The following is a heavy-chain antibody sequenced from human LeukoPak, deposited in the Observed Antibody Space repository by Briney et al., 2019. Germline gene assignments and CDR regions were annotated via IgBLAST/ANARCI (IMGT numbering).Heavy chain of an antibody. Sequence: GGSLRLSCAASGFTFSSYWMSWVRQAPGKGLEWVANIKQDGSEKYYVDSVKGRFTISRDNAKNSLYLQMNSLRAEDTAVYYCASIPSRVDYYGSGSTVSAYWGQGTLVTVSS. J-gene: IGHJ4*02. CDR3: ASIPSRVDYYGSGSTVSAY. CDR1: GFTFSSYW. D-gene: IGHD3-10*01. V-gene: IGHV3-7*01. CDR2: IKQDGSEK.